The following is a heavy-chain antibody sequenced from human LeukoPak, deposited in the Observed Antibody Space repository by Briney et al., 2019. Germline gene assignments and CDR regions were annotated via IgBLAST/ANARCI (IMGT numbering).Heavy chain of an antibody. Sequence: PGRSLRLSCAASGFTFSSYGFHWVRQAPGKGLEWVGRTRSRGHNYATEYAASVKGRVTISRDNSKSSLYLQLNSLRTEDTAVYFCARDSALAYWGLGTLVTVSS. J-gene: IGHJ4*02. D-gene: IGHD3-3*02. CDR3: ARDSALAY. V-gene: IGHV3-72*01. CDR1: GFTFSSYG. CDR2: TRSRGHNYAT.